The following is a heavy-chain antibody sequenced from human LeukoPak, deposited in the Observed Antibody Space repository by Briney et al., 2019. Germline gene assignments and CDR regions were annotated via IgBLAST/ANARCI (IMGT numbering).Heavy chain of an antibody. Sequence: GASVTVSCKASGYTFTSYYMHWVRQAPGQGLECMGIINPSGGSTSYAQKFQGRVTMTRDMSTSTVYMELSSLRSEDTAVYYCARDLRQYCISTSCYTRGERCQYDAFDIWGQGTMVTVSS. J-gene: IGHJ3*02. CDR2: INPSGGST. D-gene: IGHD2-2*02. CDR3: ARDLRQYCISTSCYTRGERCQYDAFDI. V-gene: IGHV1-46*01. CDR1: GYTFTSYY.